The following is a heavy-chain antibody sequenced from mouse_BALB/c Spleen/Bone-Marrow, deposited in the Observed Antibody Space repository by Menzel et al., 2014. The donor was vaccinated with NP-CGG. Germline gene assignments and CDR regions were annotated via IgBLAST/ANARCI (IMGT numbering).Heavy chain of an antibody. D-gene: IGHD1-1*01. J-gene: IGHJ4*01. V-gene: IGHV5-4*02. CDR1: GFTFSDYY. Sequence: EVQLVESGGGLVKPGGSLKLSCAASGFTFSDYYMYWVRQTPEKRLEWVATISDGGSYTYYPDSVKGRFTISRDNAKNNLYLQMSSLKSEDTAMYCCARYGSSPYAMDYWGQGTSVTVSS. CDR2: ISDGGSYT. CDR3: ARYGSSPYAMDY.